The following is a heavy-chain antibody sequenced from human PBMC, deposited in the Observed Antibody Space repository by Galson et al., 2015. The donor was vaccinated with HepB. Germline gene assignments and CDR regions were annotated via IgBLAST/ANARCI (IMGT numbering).Heavy chain of an antibody. J-gene: IGHJ4*02. D-gene: IGHD6-13*01. CDR3: ARGAIAAAGKTIDY. V-gene: IGHV1-69*02. Sequence: SVKVSCKASGGTFSSYTISWVRQAPGQGLEWMGRIIPILGIANYAQKFQGRVTITADKSTSTAYMELSSLRSEDTAVYYCARGAIAAAGKTIDYWGQGTLVTVSS. CDR2: IIPILGIA. CDR1: GGTFSSYT.